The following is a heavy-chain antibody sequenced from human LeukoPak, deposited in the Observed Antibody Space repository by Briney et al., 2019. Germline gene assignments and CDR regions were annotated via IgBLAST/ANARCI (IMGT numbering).Heavy chain of an antibody. D-gene: IGHD6-19*01. CDR3: ARPQIQWLVPMDV. J-gene: IGHJ6*02. V-gene: IGHV3-11*01. CDR2: ISSSGSTI. Sequence: PGGSLRLSCAASGFTFSDYYMSWIRQAPGKGLEWVSYISSSGSTIYYADSVKGRFTISRDNAKNSLYLQMNSLRAEDTAVYYCARPQIQWLVPMDVWGQGTTVTVSS. CDR1: GFTFSDYY.